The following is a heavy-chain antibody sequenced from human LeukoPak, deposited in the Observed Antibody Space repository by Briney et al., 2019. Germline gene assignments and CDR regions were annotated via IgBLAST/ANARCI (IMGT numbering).Heavy chain of an antibody. J-gene: IGHJ6*03. Sequence: ASVKVSCKASGYTFTSYYMHWVRQAPGQGLEWIGIINPSGGSTSYAQKFQGRVTMTRDTSTSTVYMELSSLRSEDTAVYYCARASTRPTRYYYYYMDVWGKGTTVTVSS. CDR1: GYTFTSYY. D-gene: IGHD2-15*01. CDR2: INPSGGST. V-gene: IGHV1-46*03. CDR3: ARASTRPTRYYYYYMDV.